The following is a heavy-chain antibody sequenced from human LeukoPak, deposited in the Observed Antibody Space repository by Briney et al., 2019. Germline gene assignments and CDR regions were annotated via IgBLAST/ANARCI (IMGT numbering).Heavy chain of an antibody. CDR1: GYIFTSSY. V-gene: IGHV1-46*01. CDR2: INPSGGST. J-gene: IGHJ4*02. D-gene: IGHD1-1*01. CDR3: ARKAQVERRRSQFDY. Sequence: ASVKVSCKASGYIFTSSYIHWVRQAPGQGLEWMGMINPSGGSTGYAQKFQGRVTMTRDMSTSTVYMELSSLRSEDTAVFYCARKAQVERRRSQFDYWGQGTLVTVSS.